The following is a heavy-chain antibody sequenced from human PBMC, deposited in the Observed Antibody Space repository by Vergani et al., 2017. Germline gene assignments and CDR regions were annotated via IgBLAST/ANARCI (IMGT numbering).Heavy chain of an antibody. CDR1: GFTFSSYA. CDR3: VKRKGYCSSTSCQGDYYYYMDV. J-gene: IGHJ6*03. CDR2: ISYDGSNK. V-gene: IGHV3-30-3*02. D-gene: IGHD2-2*01. Sequence: QVQLVESGGGVVQPGRSLRLSCAASGFTFSSYAMHWVRQAPGKGLEWVAVISYDGSNKYYADSVKGRFTISRDNSKNTLYLQMNSLRAEDTAVYYCVKRKGYCSSTSCQGDYYYYMDVWSKGTTVTVSS.